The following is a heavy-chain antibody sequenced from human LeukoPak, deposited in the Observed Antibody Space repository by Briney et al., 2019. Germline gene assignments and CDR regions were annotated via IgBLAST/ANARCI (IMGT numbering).Heavy chain of an antibody. CDR3: ARDGGSQLVDY. Sequence: GGSLRLSCAASGFTFSSYSMNWVRQAPGKGLEWVSSISSSSSYIYYADSVKGRFTISIDNAKNSLYLQMNGLRAEDTAVYYCARDGGSQLVDYWGQGTLVTVSS. D-gene: IGHD1-26*01. CDR1: GFTFSSYS. J-gene: IGHJ4*02. CDR2: ISSSSSYI. V-gene: IGHV3-21*01.